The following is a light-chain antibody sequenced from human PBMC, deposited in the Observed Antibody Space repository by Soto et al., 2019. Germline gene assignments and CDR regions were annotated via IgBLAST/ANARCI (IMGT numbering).Light chain of an antibody. CDR3: QVWDSSSGV. CDR1: NIGSKS. J-gene: IGLJ1*01. Sequence: SYELTQPPSVSVAPGKTARITCGGNNIGSKSVHWYQQKPGQAPVLVIYYDSDRLSGIPERFSGSNSGNTATLTISRVEAGDEADYYCQVWDSSSGVFGTGTKVTVL. V-gene: IGLV3-21*04. CDR2: YDS.